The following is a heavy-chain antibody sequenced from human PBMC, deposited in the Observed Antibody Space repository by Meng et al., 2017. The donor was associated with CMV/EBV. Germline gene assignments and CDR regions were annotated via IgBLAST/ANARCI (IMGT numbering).Heavy chain of an antibody. V-gene: IGHV3-11*01. J-gene: IGHJ5*02. CDR3: ARTEGDWFDP. CDR2: ISSSGSTI. Sequence: GESLKISCAASGFTFSDYYMSWIRQAPGKGLEWVSYISSSGSTIYYADSVKGRFTISRDNAKNSLYLQMNSLRAEDTAVYCCARTEGDWFDPWGQGTLVTVSS. CDR1: GFTFSDYY.